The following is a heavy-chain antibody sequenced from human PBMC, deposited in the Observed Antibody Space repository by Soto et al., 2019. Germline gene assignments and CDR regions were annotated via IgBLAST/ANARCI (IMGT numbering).Heavy chain of an antibody. CDR3: ARAVSSLLYFFDY. Sequence: ASVKVSCKASGYTFTDSYMHWVRQAPGQGLEWMGWINPNSGGTNYAQRFQDRVTMTRDTSISTVYMDLRRLRSDDTAAYYCARAVSSLLYFFDYWGQGTLVTVSS. V-gene: IGHV1-2*02. J-gene: IGHJ4*02. CDR2: INPNSGGT. CDR1: GYTFTDSY.